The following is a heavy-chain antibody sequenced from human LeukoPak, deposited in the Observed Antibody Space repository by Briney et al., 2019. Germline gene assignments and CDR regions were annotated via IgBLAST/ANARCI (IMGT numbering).Heavy chain of an antibody. CDR1: GFTFSNYG. J-gene: IGHJ4*02. Sequence: GGSLRLSCAASGFTFSNYGMHWVRQAPGKGLEWVTFIRYDGNNKYYADSVKGRFTISRDNSKNTLYLQMNSLRAEDTAVYYCAKDGVHYYDSSGWFDYWGQGTLVTVSS. D-gene: IGHD3-22*01. CDR2: IRYDGNNK. CDR3: AKDGVHYYDSSGWFDY. V-gene: IGHV3-30*02.